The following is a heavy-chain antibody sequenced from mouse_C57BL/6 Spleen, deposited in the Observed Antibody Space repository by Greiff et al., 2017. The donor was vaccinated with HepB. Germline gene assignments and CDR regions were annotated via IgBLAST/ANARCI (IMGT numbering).Heavy chain of an antibody. CDR1: GYTFTSYW. V-gene: IGHV1-59*01. J-gene: IGHJ4*01. Sequence: VQLQQPGAELVRPGTSVKLSCKASGYTFTSYWMHWVKQRPGQGLEWIGVIDPSDSYTNYNQKFKGKATLTVDTSSSTAYMQLSSLTSEDSAVYYCARITTVVATDYYAMDYWGQGTSVTVSS. D-gene: IGHD1-1*01. CDR2: IDPSDSYT. CDR3: ARITTVVATDYYAMDY.